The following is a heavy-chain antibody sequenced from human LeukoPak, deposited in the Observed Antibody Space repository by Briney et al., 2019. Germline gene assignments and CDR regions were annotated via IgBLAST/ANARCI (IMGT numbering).Heavy chain of an antibody. D-gene: IGHD3-22*01. Sequence: PGGSLRLSCAASGFTFSSYAMHWVRQAPGKGLEWVAVISYDGSNKYYADSVKGRFTISRDNSKNTLYLQMNSMRAEDTDVYYCARDVNYYDSSALGGYYGMDVWGQGTTVTVSS. V-gene: IGHV3-30-3*01. J-gene: IGHJ6*02. CDR1: GFTFSSYA. CDR3: ARDVNYYDSSALGGYYGMDV. CDR2: ISYDGSNK.